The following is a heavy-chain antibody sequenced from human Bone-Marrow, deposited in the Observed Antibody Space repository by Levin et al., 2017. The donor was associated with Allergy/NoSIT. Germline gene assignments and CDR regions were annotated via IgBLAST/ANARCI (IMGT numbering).Heavy chain of an antibody. CDR1: GDSISSGHYY. V-gene: IGHV4-31*03. CDR3: ARVRNAGGRGWFDS. CDR2: SYYSGTA. Sequence: LRLSCTVSGDSISSGHYYWSWIRQPPGTGLEWIGHSYYSGTAYYNPSLTSRLTISVDTSQNQFSLKLSSVTAADTAVYYCARVRNAGGRGWFDSWGQGTLVTVSS. J-gene: IGHJ5*01. D-gene: IGHD2-8*02.